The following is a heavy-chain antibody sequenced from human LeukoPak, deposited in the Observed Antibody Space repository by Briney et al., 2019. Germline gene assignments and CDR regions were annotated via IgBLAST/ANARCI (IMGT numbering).Heavy chain of an antibody. CDR3: TRSTKVVSRTFDY. CDR2: MNPNSGNT. V-gene: IGHV1-8*02. J-gene: IGHJ4*02. CDR1: GYTFTGYY. D-gene: IGHD4-23*01. Sequence: ASVKVSCKASGYTFTGYYMHWVRQAPGQGLEWMGWMNPNSGNTVYAQKFQGRVTMTRNTSISTAYMELSSLRTEDTALYYCTRSTKVVSRTFDYWGQGTLVTVSS.